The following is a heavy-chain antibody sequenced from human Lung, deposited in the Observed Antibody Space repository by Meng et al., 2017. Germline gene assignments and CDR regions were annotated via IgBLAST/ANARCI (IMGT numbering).Heavy chain of an antibody. CDR3: ARDEDISAAGKRFGDY. CDR1: GYNFPDYW. J-gene: IGHJ4*02. D-gene: IGHD6-13*01. V-gene: IGHV1-2*06. Sequence: ASVKVSCKPSGYNFPDYWLHWVRRAPGQGREWMGRIDPKSGDTHYAQRFQGRVTMTEDTPISTAYMELGGLRSDDTAMYYCARDEDISAAGKRFGDYWGRGTLVTVSS. CDR2: IDPKSGDT.